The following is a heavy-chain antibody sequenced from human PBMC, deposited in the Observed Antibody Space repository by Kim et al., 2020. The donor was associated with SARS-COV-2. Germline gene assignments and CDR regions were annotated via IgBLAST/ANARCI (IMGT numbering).Heavy chain of an antibody. V-gene: IGHV4-4*02. CDR1: GGSISSSNW. J-gene: IGHJ3*02. D-gene: IGHD6-13*01. Sequence: SETLSLTCAVSGGSISSSNWWSWVRQPPGKGLEWIGEIYHSGSTNYNPSLKSRVTISVDKSKNQFSLKLSSVTAADTAVYYCARDNRGSSWYHRDAFDIWGQGTMVTVSS. CDR2: IYHSGST. CDR3: ARDNRGSSWYHRDAFDI.